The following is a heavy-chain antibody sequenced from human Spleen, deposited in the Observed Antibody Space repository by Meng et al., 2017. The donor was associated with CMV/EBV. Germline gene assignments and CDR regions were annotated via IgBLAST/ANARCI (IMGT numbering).Heavy chain of an antibody. J-gene: IGHJ4*02. CDR2: INTNTGNP. D-gene: IGHD5-12*01. V-gene: IGHV7-4-1*02. CDR1: GYTFTNYA. Sequence: QVQLGQSGSEVKKPGAHVTVSCKASGYTFTNYAMNWVRQAPGQGLEWMGWINTNTGNPTYAQGFTGRFVFSLDTSVSTAYLQISSLKAEDTAVYYCARGPRGGYHYSEYWGQGTLVTVSS. CDR3: ARGPRGGYHYSEY.